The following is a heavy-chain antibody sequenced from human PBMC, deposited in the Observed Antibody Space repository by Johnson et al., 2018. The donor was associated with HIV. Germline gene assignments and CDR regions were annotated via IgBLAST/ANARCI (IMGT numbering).Heavy chain of an antibody. J-gene: IGHJ3*02. Sequence: EQLVESGGGLVQPGGSLRLSCAASGFTVSSNYMSWVRQAPGKGLAWVSVIYSGVSTYYADSVKGRFTISRDNSENTLYLQMNSLRAEDTAVYYCARAPSPGPGGAFDIWGQGTMVTVSS. CDR3: ARAPSPGPGGAFDI. V-gene: IGHV3-66*02. CDR2: IYSGVST. CDR1: GFTVSSNY.